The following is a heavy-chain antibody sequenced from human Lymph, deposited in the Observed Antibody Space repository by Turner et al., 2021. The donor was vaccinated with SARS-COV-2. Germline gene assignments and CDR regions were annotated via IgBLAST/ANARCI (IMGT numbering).Heavy chain of an antibody. V-gene: IGHV1-24*01. J-gene: IGHJ6*02. Sequence: QVPMVQSGAEVKKTGASEKVSCTGSGYTLTELSMHWVRQAPGKGREWIGCFDPEDAETIYAQKFQSRVTMTENTSTDTAYMELINLRSEDTAVYDCATAAAVAGYFHYYYGMDVWGQGTTVTVSS. CDR2: FDPEDAET. CDR3: ATAAAVAGYFHYYYGMDV. CDR1: GYTLTELS. D-gene: IGHD6-19*01.